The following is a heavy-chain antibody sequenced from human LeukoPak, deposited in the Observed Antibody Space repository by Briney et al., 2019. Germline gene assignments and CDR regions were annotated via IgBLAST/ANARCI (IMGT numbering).Heavy chain of an antibody. CDR3: ARAGNRGYCSGGSCYFGY. J-gene: IGHJ4*02. CDR1: GYTFTGYY. D-gene: IGHD2-15*01. Sequence: GASVKVSCKASGYTFTGYYMHWVRQAPGQGLEWMGWINPNSCGTNYAQKFQGRVTMTRDTSISTAYMELSRLRSDDTAVYYCARAGNRGYCSGGSCYFGYWGQGTLVTVSS. CDR2: INPNSCGT. V-gene: IGHV1-2*02.